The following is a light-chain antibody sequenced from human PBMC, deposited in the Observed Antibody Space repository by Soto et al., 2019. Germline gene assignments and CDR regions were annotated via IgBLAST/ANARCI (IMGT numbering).Light chain of an antibody. Sequence: QSVLTQPPSASGSPGQSVTISCTGTSSDVGRYNRVSWYQHYPGKAPKLMIYEVNKRPSEVPDRFSGSKSGNTASLTVSGLRGEDGADYYCCSFTGTTIGVFGGGTKLTAL. V-gene: IGLV2-8*01. CDR1: SSDVGRYNR. J-gene: IGLJ2*01. CDR2: EVN. CDR3: CSFTGTTIGV.